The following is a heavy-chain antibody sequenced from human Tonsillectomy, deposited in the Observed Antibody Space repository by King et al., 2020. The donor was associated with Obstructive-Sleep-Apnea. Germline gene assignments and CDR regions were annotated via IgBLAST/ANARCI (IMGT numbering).Heavy chain of an antibody. D-gene: IGHD1-1*01. CDR1: GFTFSSYA. J-gene: IGHJ1*01. CDR3: AKGGGVYRGYFQH. Sequence: VQLVESGGGLVQPGGSLRLSCAASGFTFSSYAMSWVRQAPGRGLEWVSAISGSGGRTYYADSVKGRFTISRDNSKNTLYLQMNSLRAEDTALYYCAKGGGVYRGYFQHWGQGTLVTVSS. CDR2: ISGSGGRT. V-gene: IGHV3-23*04.